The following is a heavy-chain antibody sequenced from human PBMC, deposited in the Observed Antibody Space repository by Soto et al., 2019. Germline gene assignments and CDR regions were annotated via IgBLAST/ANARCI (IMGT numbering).Heavy chain of an antibody. CDR3: ASGQLNPGGDSSHFDY. Sequence: EVQLLDSGGDLVQPGGSLRLSCAASGFTFSSCAMSWVRQAPGEGLEWVSTISDGSGGTYYADSVKGRFTISRDNSKNTLFLQMNSLRAEDTAVYYCASGQLNPGGDSSHFDYWGQGTLVTVSS. J-gene: IGHJ4*02. D-gene: IGHD2-21*02. CDR2: ISDGSGGT. CDR1: GFTFSSCA. V-gene: IGHV3-23*01.